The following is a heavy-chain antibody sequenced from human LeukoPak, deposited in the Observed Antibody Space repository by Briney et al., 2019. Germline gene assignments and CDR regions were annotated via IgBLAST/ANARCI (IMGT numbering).Heavy chain of an antibody. CDR3: ASSIVGATKDY. CDR2: ISYDGSNK. CDR1: GFTFSSYA. D-gene: IGHD1-26*01. V-gene: IGHV3-30-3*01. Sequence: GRSLRLSCAASGFTFSSYAMHWVRQAPGKGLEWVAVISYDGSNKYYADSVKGRFTISRDNSKNTLYLQMNSLRAEDTAVYYCASSIVGATKDYWGQGTLVTVSS. J-gene: IGHJ4*02.